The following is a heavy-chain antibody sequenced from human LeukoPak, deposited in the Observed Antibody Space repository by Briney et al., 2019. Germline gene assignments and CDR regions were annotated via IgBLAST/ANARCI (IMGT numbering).Heavy chain of an antibody. CDR2: IYPGDSDT. D-gene: IGHD6-6*01. CDR3: ARPIAARQPVQGDDAFDI. J-gene: IGHJ3*02. Sequence: GESLKISCKGSGYSFTSYWIGWVRQMPGKGLEWMGIIYPGDSDTRYSPSFQGQVTISADKSISTAYLQWSSLKASDTAMYYCARPIAARQPVQGDDAFDIWGQGTMVTVSS. CDR1: GYSFTSYW. V-gene: IGHV5-51*01.